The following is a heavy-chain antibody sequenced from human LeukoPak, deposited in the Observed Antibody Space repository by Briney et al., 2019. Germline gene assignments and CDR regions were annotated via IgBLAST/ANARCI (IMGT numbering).Heavy chain of an antibody. D-gene: IGHD3-10*01. J-gene: IGHJ4*02. Sequence: GASVKVSCKASGYTFTSYDINWVRQATGQGLEWMGWMNPNSGNTSYAQKFQGRVTMTRDTSTSTVYMELSSLRSEDTAVYYCARGLHPGQSPPSDYWGQGTLVTVSS. CDR2: MNPNSGNT. V-gene: IGHV1-8*01. CDR1: GYTFTSYD. CDR3: ARGLHPGQSPPSDY.